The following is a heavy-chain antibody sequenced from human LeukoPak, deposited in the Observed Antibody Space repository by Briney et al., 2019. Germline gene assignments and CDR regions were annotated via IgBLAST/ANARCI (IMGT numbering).Heavy chain of an antibody. J-gene: IGHJ4*02. D-gene: IGHD2-2*01. CDR1: GYTFTGYY. Sequence: ASVKVCCKASGYTFTGYYMHWVRQAPGQGLEWMGWINPNSGGTNYEQKFQGRVTMTRDTSISTAYMELSRLRSDDTAVYYCRVVPAAAFDYWGQGTLVTVSS. CDR3: RVVPAAAFDY. CDR2: INPNSGGT. V-gene: IGHV1-2*02.